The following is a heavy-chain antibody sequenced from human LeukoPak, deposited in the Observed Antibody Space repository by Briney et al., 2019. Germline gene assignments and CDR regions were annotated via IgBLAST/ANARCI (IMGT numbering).Heavy chain of an antibody. CDR3: ARVGCSSTSCPYYYYYGMDV. CDR2: INSDGSST. D-gene: IGHD2-2*01. J-gene: IGHJ6*02. CDR1: GFTFSSYW. V-gene: IGHV3-74*01. Sequence: GGSLRLSCAASGFTFSSYWMYWVRQAPGKGLVWVSRINSDGSSTNYADSVKGRFTISRDNAKNTLHLQMNSLRAEDTAVYYCARVGCSSTSCPYYYYYGMDVWGQGTTVTVSS.